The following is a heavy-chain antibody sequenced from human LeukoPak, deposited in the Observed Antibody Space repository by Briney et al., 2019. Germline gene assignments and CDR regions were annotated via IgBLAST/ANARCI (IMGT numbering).Heavy chain of an antibody. D-gene: IGHD1-20*01. Sequence: PSQTLSLTCAVSGDSISSGGYSWSWIRQPPGKGLEWIGYIYYSGSTYYNPSLKSRVTMSVDTSKNQFSLKLSSVTAADTAVYYCARVRYNWNRDFDYWGQGTLVTVSS. CDR3: ARVRYNWNRDFDY. V-gene: IGHV4-30-4*07. CDR2: IYYSGST. J-gene: IGHJ4*02. CDR1: GDSISSGGYS.